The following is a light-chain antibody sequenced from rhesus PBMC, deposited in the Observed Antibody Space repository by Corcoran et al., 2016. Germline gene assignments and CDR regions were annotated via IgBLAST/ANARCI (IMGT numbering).Light chain of an antibody. CDR2: KAS. J-gene: IGKJ1*01. CDR3: QQSSNLWT. CDR1: ENVNNF. Sequence: DIQMTQSPSSLSASIGDRVTITCRASENVNNFLHWYQQIPGRAPKLLIYKASTLQSGVPSRFSGSGSGLDFTLTICSLEPEDVGVYYCQQSSNLWTFGQGTKVEIK. V-gene: IGKV1-74*01.